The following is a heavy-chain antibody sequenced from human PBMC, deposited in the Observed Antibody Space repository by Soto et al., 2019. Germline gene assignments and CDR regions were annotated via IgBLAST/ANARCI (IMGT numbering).Heavy chain of an antibody. CDR3: ARVSGLFQPCDS. D-gene: IGHD3-22*01. CDR1: RYTFTSSA. Sequence: QVQLVQSGAEVKKPGASVKVSCRASRYTFTSSAMHWVRQAPGQRVEWMGWINAGNGNTKYSQKFQGRDTITRDTTASTAYMEMSSLQSEATAIYYCARVSGLFQPCDSWGQGTLVTVSS. CDR2: INAGNGNT. J-gene: IGHJ4*02. V-gene: IGHV1-3*01.